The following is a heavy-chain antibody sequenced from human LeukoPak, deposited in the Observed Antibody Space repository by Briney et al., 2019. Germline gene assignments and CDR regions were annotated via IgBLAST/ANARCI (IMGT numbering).Heavy chain of an antibody. CDR3: TTENWYVFEN. CDR1: GFPFSSYW. V-gene: IGHV3-7*04. D-gene: IGHD1-1*01. J-gene: IGHJ4*02. Sequence: GGSLRLSCAASGFPFSSYWLGWVRQAPGKGLEWVATITLDGSDTYYVDSVKGRFTVSRDNAKNSLYLQMNSLRVEDTAVFYCTTENWYVFENWGQGSLVTVSS. CDR2: ITLDGSDT.